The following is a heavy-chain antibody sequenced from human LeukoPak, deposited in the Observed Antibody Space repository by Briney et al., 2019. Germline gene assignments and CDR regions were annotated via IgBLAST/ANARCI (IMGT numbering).Heavy chain of an antibody. D-gene: IGHD1-26*01. CDR3: ARYPRSGGSSDY. CDR1: GFTFSDYY. J-gene: IGHJ4*02. Sequence: GGSLRLSCAASGFTFSDYYMGWIRQAPGKGLEWVSYIGKSGSHTNYGDSVKGRFTIARDNAKNSLYLQMNSLRAEDTAVYYCARYPRSGGSSDYWGRGTLVTVSS. V-gene: IGHV3-11*03. CDR2: IGKSGSHT.